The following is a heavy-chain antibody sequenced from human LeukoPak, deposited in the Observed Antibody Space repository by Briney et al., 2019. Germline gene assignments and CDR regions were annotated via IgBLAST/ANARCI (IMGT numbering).Heavy chain of an antibody. J-gene: IGHJ6*02. V-gene: IGHV3-21*01. CDR3: ARDGVPKGYYYGMDV. D-gene: IGHD3-10*01. CDR2: ISSSSSYI. Sequence: GGSLRLSCAASGFXFSSYSMNWVRQAPGKGLEWVSSISSSSSYIYYADSVKGRFTISRDNAKNSLYLQMNSLRAEDTAVYYCARDGVPKGYYYGMDVWGQGTTVTVSS. CDR1: GFXFSSYS.